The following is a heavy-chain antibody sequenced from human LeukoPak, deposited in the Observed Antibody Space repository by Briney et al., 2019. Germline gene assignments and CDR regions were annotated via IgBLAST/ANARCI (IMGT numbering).Heavy chain of an antibody. J-gene: IGHJ6*02. CDR2: IYYSGST. CDR1: GGSISSSSYY. Sequence: SETLSLTCTVSGGSISSSSYYWGWIRQPPGKGLEWIGSIYYSGSTYYNPSLKSRVTISVDTSKNQFSPKLSSVTAADTAVYYCARQQTYYDFWSGSTWNYYYYGMDVWGQGTTVTVSS. V-gene: IGHV4-39*01. D-gene: IGHD3-3*01. CDR3: ARQQTYYDFWSGSTWNYYYYGMDV.